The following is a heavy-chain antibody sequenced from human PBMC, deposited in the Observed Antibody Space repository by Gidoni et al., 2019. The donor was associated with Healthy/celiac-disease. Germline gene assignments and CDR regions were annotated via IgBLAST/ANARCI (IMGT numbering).Heavy chain of an antibody. CDR1: GFTFDDYA. V-gene: IGHV3-9*01. D-gene: IGHD6-6*01. Sequence: EVQLVESGGGLVQPGRSLRLSCAASGFTFDDYAMHWVRQAPGKGLEWVAGISWNSGSIGYADSVKGRFTISRDNAKNSLYLQMNSLRAEDTALYYCAKDLYSSSSRGWVVHYGMDVWGQGTTVTVSS. J-gene: IGHJ6*02. CDR3: AKDLYSSSSRGWVVHYGMDV. CDR2: ISWNSGSI.